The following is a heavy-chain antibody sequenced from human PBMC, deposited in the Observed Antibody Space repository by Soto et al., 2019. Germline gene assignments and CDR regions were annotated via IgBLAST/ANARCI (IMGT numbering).Heavy chain of an antibody. V-gene: IGHV3-7*05. CDR2: IKQDGSEE. J-gene: IGHJ4*02. Sequence: EVQLVESGGGLVQPGGSLKISCSASGFTFSTSWMSWVRQAPGKGLEWVANIKQDGSEEYYVDSVKGRFTVSRDNAKNSLYLQMNSLTVEDTAVYFCKRGTSHSDAYWSLGTLVTVSS. D-gene: IGHD5-18*01. CDR1: GFTFSTSW. CDR3: KRGTSHSDAY.